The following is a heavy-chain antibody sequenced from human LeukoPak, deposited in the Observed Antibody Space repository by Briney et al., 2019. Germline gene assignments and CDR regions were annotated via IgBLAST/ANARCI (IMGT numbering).Heavy chain of an antibody. V-gene: IGHV5-51*03. D-gene: IGHD6-6*01. Sequence: PGESLKISCKGSGYSFTSYWIGWVRQMPGKGLEWMGIIYPGDSDTRYSPSFQGQVTISADKSISTAYLQWSSLKASDTAMYYCARREIEYSSSSCVGYWGQGTLVTVSS. CDR1: GYSFTSYW. J-gene: IGHJ4*02. CDR2: IYPGDSDT. CDR3: ARREIEYSSSSCVGY.